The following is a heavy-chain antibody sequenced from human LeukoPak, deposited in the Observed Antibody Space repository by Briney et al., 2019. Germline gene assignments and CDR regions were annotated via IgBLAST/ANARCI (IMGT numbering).Heavy chain of an antibody. V-gene: IGHV4-59*12. CDR2: IYYTGST. J-gene: IGHJ4*02. Sequence: SETLSLTCTVSGGSINNYYWSWIRQPPGKSLELLGYIYYTGSTNYNPSLKSRVTISVDTSKNQFSLKLSPVTAADTAVYYCARRPFVTTDFYWGQGTLVTVSS. CDR3: ARRPFVTTDFY. D-gene: IGHD4-17*01. CDR1: GGSINNYY.